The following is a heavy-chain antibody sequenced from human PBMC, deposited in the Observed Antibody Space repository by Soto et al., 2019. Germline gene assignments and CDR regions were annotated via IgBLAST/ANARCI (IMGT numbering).Heavy chain of an antibody. J-gene: IGHJ4*02. V-gene: IGHV1-69*06. Sequence: GASVKVSCKASGGPFSNYVVNWVRQAPGQGLEWMGRIIPISGAANYAQKFQGRVTITADKSTSTSYMELSSLRSEDTAVYYCARDMTRTVVPYFDFWGQGTLVTVSS. CDR3: ARDMTRTVVPYFDF. CDR1: GGPFSNYV. D-gene: IGHD1-7*01. CDR2: IIPISGAA.